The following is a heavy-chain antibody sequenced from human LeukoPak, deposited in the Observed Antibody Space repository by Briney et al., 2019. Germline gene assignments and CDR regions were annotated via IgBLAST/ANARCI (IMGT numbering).Heavy chain of an antibody. CDR2: ISGSGGST. V-gene: IGHV3-23*01. CDR1: GFTFSSYA. CDR3: AKDWRYYDSSGYYSVDAFDI. J-gene: IGHJ3*02. Sequence: GGSLRLSCAASGFTFSSYAMSWVRQAPGKGLEWVSAISGSGGSTYYADSVKGRFTISRDNSKNTLYLQMNSLRAEDTAVYYCAKDWRYYDSSGYYSVDAFDIWGQGTMVTVSS. D-gene: IGHD3-22*01.